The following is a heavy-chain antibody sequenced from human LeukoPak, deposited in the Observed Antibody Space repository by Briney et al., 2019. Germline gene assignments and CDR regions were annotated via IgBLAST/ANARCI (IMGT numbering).Heavy chain of an antibody. Sequence: TGGSLRLSCAASGFTFDDYGMSWVRQAPGKGLEWVSGINWNGGSTGYADSVKGRFTISRDNAKNSLYLQMNSLRAEDTALYYCARSLVFDGYPNYYYYYMDVWGKGTTVTVSS. J-gene: IGHJ6*03. CDR2: INWNGGST. CDR3: ARSLVFDGYPNYYYYYMDV. D-gene: IGHD3-22*01. CDR1: GFTFDDYG. V-gene: IGHV3-20*04.